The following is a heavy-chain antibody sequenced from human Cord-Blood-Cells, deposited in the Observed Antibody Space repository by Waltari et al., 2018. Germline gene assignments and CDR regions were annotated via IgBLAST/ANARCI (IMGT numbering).Heavy chain of an antibody. CDR2: IYTSGST. CDR1: GGSIRSYY. J-gene: IGHJ6*03. CDR3: ARGSARPDYYYMDV. D-gene: IGHD6-6*01. Sequence: QVQLQESGPGLVKPSETLSLTCTVSGGSIRSYYWSWLRQPAGKGLEWIGRIYTSGSTNYNPSLKSRVTMSVDTSKNQFSLKLSSVTAADTAVYYCARGSARPDYYYMDVWGKGTTVTVSS. V-gene: IGHV4-4*07.